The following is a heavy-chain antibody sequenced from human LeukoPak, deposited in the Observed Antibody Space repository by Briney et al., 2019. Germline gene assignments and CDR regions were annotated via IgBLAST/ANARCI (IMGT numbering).Heavy chain of an antibody. Sequence: GASVKVSCKTSGYTFTTYGISWVRQAPGQGLEYMGWISAFTGNTNYAQKFQGRVAMTMDTFTSTVEMELRSLKFDDTAVYFCARLSYDGEGYWGQGTLVTVSS. CDR1: GYTFTTYG. V-gene: IGHV1-18*01. CDR3: ARLSYDGEGY. CDR2: ISAFTGNT. J-gene: IGHJ4*02. D-gene: IGHD3-10*01.